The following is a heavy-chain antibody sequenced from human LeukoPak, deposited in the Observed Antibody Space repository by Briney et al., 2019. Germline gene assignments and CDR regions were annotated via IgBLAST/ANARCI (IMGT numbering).Heavy chain of an antibody. CDR1: GGSISSYY. V-gene: IGHV4-4*07. CDR3: ARGSRYYGSGYYYIDV. D-gene: IGHD3-10*01. CDR2: MYSSGST. Sequence: SETLSLTCTVSGGSISSYYWSWIRQPAGKGLEWIGRMYSSGSTNYNPSLKSRVTMSVDMSKNQFSLKLSSATAADTAMYYCARGSRYYGSGYYYIDVWGKGTTVTISS. J-gene: IGHJ6*03.